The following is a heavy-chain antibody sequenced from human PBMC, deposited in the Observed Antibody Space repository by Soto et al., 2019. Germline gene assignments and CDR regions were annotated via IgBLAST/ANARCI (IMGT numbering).Heavy chain of an antibody. D-gene: IGHD2-8*01. CDR2: IYHSGST. CDR3: ANLRPHCTNGVCPSDY. J-gene: IGHJ4*02. CDR1: SGSISSSNW. V-gene: IGHV4-4*02. Sequence: PSETLSLTCAVSSGSISSSNWWSWVRQPPGKGLEWIGEIYHSGSTNYNPSLKSRVTISVDKSKNQFSLKLSSVTAADTAVYYCANLRPHCTNGVCPSDYWGQGTLVTVSS.